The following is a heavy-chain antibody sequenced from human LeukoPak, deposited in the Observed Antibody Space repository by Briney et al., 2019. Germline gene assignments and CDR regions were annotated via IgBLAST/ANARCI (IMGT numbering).Heavy chain of an antibody. CDR1: GFTFSSYS. CDR2: ISSIRTI. V-gene: IGHV3-48*01. Sequence: GGSLRLSCAASGFTFSSYSMNWVRQAPGKGLEWISYISSIRTIYYADSVKGRFTISRDNGKNSLYLQMNNLRAEDTAVYYCAELGITMIGGVWGKGTTVTISS. J-gene: IGHJ6*04. D-gene: IGHD3-10*02. CDR3: AELGITMIGGV.